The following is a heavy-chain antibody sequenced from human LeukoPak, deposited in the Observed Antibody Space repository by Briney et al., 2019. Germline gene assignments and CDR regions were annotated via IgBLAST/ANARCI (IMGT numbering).Heavy chain of an antibody. Sequence: SGTLSLTCAVSGVSFSGYYWSWIRQPPGKGLEWVGEINHSGSTNYNPSLKSRVTISVDTSKNQFSLKLSSVTAADTAVYYCAVSTMVRGVTALDYWGQGTLVTVSS. CDR1: GVSFSGYY. J-gene: IGHJ4*02. CDR2: INHSGST. V-gene: IGHV4-34*01. CDR3: AVSTMVRGVTALDY. D-gene: IGHD3-10*01.